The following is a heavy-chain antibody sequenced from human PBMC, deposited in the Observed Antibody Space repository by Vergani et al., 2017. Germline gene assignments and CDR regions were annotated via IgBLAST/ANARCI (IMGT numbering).Heavy chain of an antibody. D-gene: IGHD6-19*01. V-gene: IGHV1-2*02. CDR2: INPKSGGA. CDR1: GGTFSSYA. CDR3: ARVYNTGWYYRSATDY. Sequence: QVQLVQSGAEVKKPGSSVKVSCKASGGTFSSYAISWVRQAPGQGLEWMGWINPKSGGANYAQKLQGRVTMTRDTSISTAYMELSRLRSDDTAVYYCARVYNTGWYYRSATDYWGQGTLVTVSS. J-gene: IGHJ4*02.